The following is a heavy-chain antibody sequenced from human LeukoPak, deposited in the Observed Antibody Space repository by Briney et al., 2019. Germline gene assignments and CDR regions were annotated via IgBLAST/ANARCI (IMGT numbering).Heavy chain of an antibody. CDR2: IKQDGSER. Sequence: WGSLSLSCAASGFTFSTYWMSWVRQAPGKGLEWGANIKQDGSERYYVDSVKGRFTISRDNAKNSLYLQMNSLRAEDTATYYCARGWGCDSWGQGTLVTVSS. J-gene: IGHJ4*02. D-gene: IGHD3-16*01. CDR1: GFTFSTYW. CDR3: ARGWGCDS. V-gene: IGHV3-7*01.